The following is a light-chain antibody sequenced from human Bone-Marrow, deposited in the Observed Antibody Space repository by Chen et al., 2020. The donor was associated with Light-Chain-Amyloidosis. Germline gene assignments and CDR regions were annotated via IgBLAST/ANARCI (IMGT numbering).Light chain of an antibody. CDR2: GSS. J-gene: IGKJ4*01. Sequence: EIVLTQSPGTLSLSPGEGANLSCRASQTISSNYLTWYQQKFGQAPRLLIYGSSSRATGIPDRCTGSGYGTDFTLTINRLAPEDFARYYCQQYGTSPLTFGGGTKVEIK. CDR3: QQYGTSPLT. V-gene: IGKV3-20*01. CDR1: QTISSNY.